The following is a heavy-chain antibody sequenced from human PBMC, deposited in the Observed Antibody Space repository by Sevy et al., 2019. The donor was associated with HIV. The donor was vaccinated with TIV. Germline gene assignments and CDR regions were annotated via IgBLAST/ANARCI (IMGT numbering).Heavy chain of an antibody. CDR2: ISGSGGRT. Sequence: GESLKISCAASGFTFRSYAMAWVRQAPGKGLEWVSSISGSGGRTYYADSVKGRFTISRDNSKNTLYLRMNSLRDEDTAVYYCAKEDCSGGTCYGGFDSWGQGTLVTVSS. CDR1: GFTFRSYA. CDR3: AKEDCSGGTCYGGFDS. D-gene: IGHD2-15*01. J-gene: IGHJ4*02. V-gene: IGHV3-23*01.